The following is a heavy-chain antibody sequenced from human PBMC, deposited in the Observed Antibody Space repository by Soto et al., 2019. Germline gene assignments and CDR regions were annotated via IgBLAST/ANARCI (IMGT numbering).Heavy chain of an antibody. D-gene: IGHD5-12*01. CDR3: AKGAGGMATWVYFDC. CDR2: ISTSGDST. CDR1: GITFSSYA. Sequence: EVQLLESGGGLVQPGGSLRLSCAASGITFSSYAMSWVRQAPGKGLEWVSAISTSGDSTYYADSVKGRFTISRDNSKNTLHLQMNGLRAEDTAVYYCAKGAGGMATWVYFDCWGQGTLLNVSS. J-gene: IGHJ4*02. V-gene: IGHV3-23*01.